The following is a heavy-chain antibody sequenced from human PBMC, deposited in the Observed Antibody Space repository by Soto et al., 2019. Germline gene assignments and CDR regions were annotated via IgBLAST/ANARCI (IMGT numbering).Heavy chain of an antibody. CDR2: IYYSGST. CDR3: ARGDWFFDY. CDR1: GGSISSSYYY. Sequence: SETLSLTCTVSGGSISSSYYYWGWIRQPPGKGLEWIGSIYYSGSTYYNPSLKNRVNMSVDTSKNQISLNKNSETAADTAVYYCARGDWFFDYWGQGTLVTVSS. V-gene: IGHV4-39*01. J-gene: IGHJ4*02. D-gene: IGHD3-9*01.